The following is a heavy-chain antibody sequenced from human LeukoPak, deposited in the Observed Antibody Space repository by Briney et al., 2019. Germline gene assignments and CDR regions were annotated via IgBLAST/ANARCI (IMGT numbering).Heavy chain of an antibody. CDR2: MNPNSGNT. V-gene: IGHV1-8*01. J-gene: IGHJ4*02. D-gene: IGHD6-19*01. CDR1: GYTFTSYD. CDR3: AREPRGWYLFDY. Sequence: ASVKVSCKASGYTFTSYDINWVRQATGQGLEWMGWMNPNSGNTGYAQKFQGRVTMTRNTSISTAYMELSSLRSEDTAVYYCAREPRGWYLFDYWGQGTLVTVSS.